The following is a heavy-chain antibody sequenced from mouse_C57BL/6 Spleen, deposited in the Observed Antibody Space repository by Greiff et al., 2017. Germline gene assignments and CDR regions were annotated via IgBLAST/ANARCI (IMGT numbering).Heavy chain of an antibody. D-gene: IGHD2-4*01. CDR2: INPNNGGT. J-gene: IGHJ1*03. CDR3: ARNDYGHWYFDV. V-gene: IGHV1-22*01. Sequence: VQLQQSGPELVKPGASVKMSCKASGYTFTDYNMHWVKQSHGKSLEWIGYINPNNGGTSYNQKFKGKATLTVNKSSSTAYMELRSLTSEDSAVYYCARNDYGHWYFDVWGTGTTVTVSS. CDR1: GYTFTDYN.